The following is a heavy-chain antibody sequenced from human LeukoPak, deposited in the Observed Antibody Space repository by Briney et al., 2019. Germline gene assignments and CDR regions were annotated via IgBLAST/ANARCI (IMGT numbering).Heavy chain of an antibody. CDR2: ISSSGSTI. CDR1: GFTFSSYG. J-gene: IGHJ3*02. Sequence: GGSLRLSCAASGFTFSSYGMHWVRQAPGKGLEWVSYISSSGSTIYYADSVKGRFTISRDNAKNSLYLQMNSLRAEDTAVYYCARETGPGRHAFDIWGQGTMVTVSS. CDR3: ARETGPGRHAFDI. V-gene: IGHV3-48*04.